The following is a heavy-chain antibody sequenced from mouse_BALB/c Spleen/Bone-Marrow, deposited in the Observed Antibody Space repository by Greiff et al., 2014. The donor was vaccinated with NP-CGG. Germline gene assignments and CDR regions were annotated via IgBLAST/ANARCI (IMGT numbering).Heavy chain of an antibody. J-gene: IGHJ1*01. Sequence: EVQLQQSGAELVKPGASVKLSCTASGFNIKDTYMHWAKQRPEQGLEWIGRIDPANGNTKYDPKFQGKATITADTSSNTAYLQLSSLTSEDTAVYYCARYDYGWYFYVWGAGTTVTVSS. CDR2: IDPANGNT. CDR3: ARYDYGWYFYV. D-gene: IGHD1-1*01. CDR1: GFNIKDTY. V-gene: IGHV14-3*02.